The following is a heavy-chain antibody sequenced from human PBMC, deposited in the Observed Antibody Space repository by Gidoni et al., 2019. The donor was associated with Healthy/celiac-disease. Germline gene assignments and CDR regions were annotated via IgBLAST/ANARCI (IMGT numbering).Heavy chain of an antibody. J-gene: IGHJ6*02. CDR3: ARANGSGSYYLETYYYGMDV. Sequence: QVQLQGSGPGLVKPSETLSLTCTGSGGSISTYPWSWIRQPPGKGLEWSGYIYYSGSTNYNPSLKSRVTISVDTSKNQFSLKLSSVTAADTAVYYCARANGSGSYYLETYYYGMDVWGQGTTVTVSS. V-gene: IGHV4-59*01. D-gene: IGHD3-10*01. CDR1: GGSISTYP. CDR2: IYYSGST.